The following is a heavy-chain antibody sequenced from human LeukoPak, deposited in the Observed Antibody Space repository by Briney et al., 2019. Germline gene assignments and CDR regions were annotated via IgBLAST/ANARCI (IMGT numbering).Heavy chain of an antibody. J-gene: IGHJ4*02. CDR3: AKDLLQGDGYWDIDS. CDR2: IVGSADDT. Sequence: SGGSLRLSCEASGFTFREVWMSWVRRAPGKGLEWISGIVGSADDTRYADSVKGRFTISRDNSKNTLYLQMNSLRAEDTAIYYCAKDLLQGDGYWDIDSWGQGTLVTVSS. CDR1: GFTFREVW. V-gene: IGHV3-23*01. D-gene: IGHD5-24*01.